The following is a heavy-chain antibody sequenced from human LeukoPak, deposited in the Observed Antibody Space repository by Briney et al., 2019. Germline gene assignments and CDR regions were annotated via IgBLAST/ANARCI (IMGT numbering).Heavy chain of an antibody. D-gene: IGHD3-10*01. CDR3: ANDHFGSGSWDY. CDR2: ISFSGHTI. CDR1: GFLFSSYA. J-gene: IGHJ4*02. Sequence: GGSLRLSCTASGFLFSSYAMNWVRQAPGKGLEWVSFISFSGHTIYTADSVKGRFTISRDNSKNTLYLQLNNLRPEDTAVYYCANDHFGSGSWDYWGQGTLVTVSS. V-gene: IGHV3-48*01.